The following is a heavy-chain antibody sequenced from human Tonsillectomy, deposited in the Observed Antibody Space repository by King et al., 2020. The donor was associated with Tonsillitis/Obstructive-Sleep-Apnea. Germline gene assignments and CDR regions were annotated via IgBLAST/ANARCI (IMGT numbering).Heavy chain of an antibody. CDR2: IYSGGST. D-gene: IGHD2-15*01. V-gene: IGHV3-53*01. Sequence: VQLVESGGGLIQPGGSLRLSCAASGFTVSSNYMSWVRQAPGKGLEWVSVIYSGGSTYYADSVKGRFPISRDNSKNTLYLQMNSLRAEDTAVYYCAREEGEKGYCSGGSCYSYYYYYMDVWGKGTTVTVSS. CDR3: AREEGEKGYCSGGSCYSYYYYYMDV. J-gene: IGHJ6*03. CDR1: GFTVSSNY.